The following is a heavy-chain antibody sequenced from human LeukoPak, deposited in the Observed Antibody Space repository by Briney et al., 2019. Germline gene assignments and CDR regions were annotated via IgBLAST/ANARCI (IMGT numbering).Heavy chain of an antibody. CDR1: GFTFSNTW. D-gene: IGHD1-26*01. CDR3: ARDQSGSLDY. J-gene: IGHJ4*02. V-gene: IGHV3-7*01. Sequence: GGSLRLSCAASGFTFSNTWMAWARQAPGKGLEWVANINQDASTKHYVDSVKGRFTISRDNAKNSLYLQMNSLRAEDTAAYYCARDQSGSLDYWGQGTLVTVSS. CDR2: INQDASTK.